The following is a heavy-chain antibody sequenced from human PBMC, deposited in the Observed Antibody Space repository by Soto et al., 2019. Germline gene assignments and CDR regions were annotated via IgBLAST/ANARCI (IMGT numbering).Heavy chain of an antibody. CDR3: ARDRDVAAAGNWFDP. CDR2: IYYSGST. CDR1: GGSISSSSCY. J-gene: IGHJ5*02. V-gene: IGHV4-39*07. D-gene: IGHD6-13*01. Sequence: PSETLSLTCTVSGGSISSSSCYWGWIRQPPGKWLEWIGSIYYSGSTYYNPSLKSRVTISVDKSKNQFSLKLSSVTAADTAVYYCARDRDVAAAGNWFDPWGQGTLVTVYS.